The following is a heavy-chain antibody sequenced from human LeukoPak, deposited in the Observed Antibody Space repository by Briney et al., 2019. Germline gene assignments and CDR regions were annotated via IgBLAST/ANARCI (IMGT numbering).Heavy chain of an antibody. CDR3: ARGPSGFDP. CDR1: GGSISSYY. CDR2: IYHSGST. Sequence: SETLSLTCTVSGGSISSYYWSWIRQPPGKGLEWIGEIYHSGSTNYNPSLKSRVTLSVDKSKNQFSLKLSSVTAADTAVYYCARGPSGFDPWGQGTLVTVSS. D-gene: IGHD1-1*01. V-gene: IGHV4-59*12. J-gene: IGHJ5*02.